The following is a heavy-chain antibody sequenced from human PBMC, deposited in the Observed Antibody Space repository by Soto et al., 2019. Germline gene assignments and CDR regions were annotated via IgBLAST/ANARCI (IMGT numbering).Heavy chain of an antibody. V-gene: IGHV3-30*03. Sequence: QVQLVESGGGVVQSGRSLRLSCAASGFTFSNYAMYWVRQAPGKGLEWVALIYFDGSSENYADSVKGRFTISRDNAKNTLYLQVNSMRLEDTAVDHCSRSPTGSGWSLFDFWGRGTLVTVSS. CDR1: GFTFSNYA. CDR2: IYFDGSSE. J-gene: IGHJ4*02. D-gene: IGHD6-13*01. CDR3: SRSPTGSGWSLFDF.